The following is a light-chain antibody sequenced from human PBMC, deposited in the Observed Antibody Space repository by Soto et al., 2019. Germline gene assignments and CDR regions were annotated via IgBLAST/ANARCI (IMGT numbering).Light chain of an antibody. J-gene: IGKJ1*01. Sequence: EIVLTQSPGTLSLSPGERATLSCRASQSVRSSFLAWYQQKPGQAPRLLIYGASNRATGIPDRFSGSGSGTDFTLTISRLEPEDFAVYYCQQHVTSPWAFGQGTKVAIE. CDR1: QSVRSSF. CDR3: QQHVTSPWA. CDR2: GAS. V-gene: IGKV3-20*01.